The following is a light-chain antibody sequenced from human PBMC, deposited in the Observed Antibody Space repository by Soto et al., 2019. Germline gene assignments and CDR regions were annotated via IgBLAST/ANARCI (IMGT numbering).Light chain of an antibody. CDR3: TSYTTSNTRQIV. CDR1: SSDVGGYNY. CDR2: DVS. Sequence: QSVLTQPASVSGSPGQSITISCTGTSSDVGGYNYVSWYQQHPGKAPKFMIYDVSNRPSGVSNRFSGSKSGNTASLTISGLQAEDEADYYYTSYTTSNTRQIVFGTGTKLTVL. V-gene: IGLV2-14*01. J-gene: IGLJ1*01.